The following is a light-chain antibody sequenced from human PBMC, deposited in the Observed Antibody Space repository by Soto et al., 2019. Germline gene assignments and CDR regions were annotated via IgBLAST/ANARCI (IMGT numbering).Light chain of an antibody. V-gene: IGKV3-20*01. CDR2: GAS. J-gene: IGKJ2*01. Sequence: IVLTQSPGTLSLSPGERATLSCRASQSVSSKLLAWYQHKPGQAPRLLIYGASTRATGIPDRFSGSGSGTDFTLTISRLEPEDFALYYCQQYGSSLYTFGQGTKLEIK. CDR1: QSVSSKL. CDR3: QQYGSSLYT.